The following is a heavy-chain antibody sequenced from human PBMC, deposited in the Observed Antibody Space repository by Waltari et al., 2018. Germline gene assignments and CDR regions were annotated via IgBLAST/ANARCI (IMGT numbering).Heavy chain of an antibody. CDR1: GFTFSSYS. J-gene: IGHJ4*02. CDR2: ISSSSSYI. CDR3: ARGYCSGGSCGDY. V-gene: IGHV3-21*01. Sequence: EVQLVESGGGLVKPGGSLRLSCAASGFTFSSYSMNWVRQAPGKGREWVSAISSSSSYIYYADSVKGRFTISRDNAKNSLYLQMNSLRAEDTAVYYCARGYCSGGSCGDYWGQGTLVTVSS. D-gene: IGHD2-15*01.